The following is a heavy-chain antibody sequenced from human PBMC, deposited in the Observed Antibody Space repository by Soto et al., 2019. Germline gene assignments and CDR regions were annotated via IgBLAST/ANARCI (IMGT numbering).Heavy chain of an antibody. V-gene: IGHV3-23*01. J-gene: IGHJ5*02. CDR2: ISGSGGST. Sequence: EVQLLESGGGLVQPGGSLRLSCAASGFTFSSYAMSWVRQAPGKGLEWVSAISGSGGSTYYADSVKGRFTISRDNSKNTLYLQMNSLRAEDTAVYYCAKEPLSSSWHLPGWFDPWGQGTLVTVSS. CDR1: GFTFSSYA. CDR3: AKEPLSSSWHLPGWFDP. D-gene: IGHD6-13*01.